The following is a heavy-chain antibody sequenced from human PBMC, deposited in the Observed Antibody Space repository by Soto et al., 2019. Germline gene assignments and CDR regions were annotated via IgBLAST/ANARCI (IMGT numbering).Heavy chain of an antibody. CDR1: GYTFTIYG. V-gene: IGHV1-18*01. CDR3: ARAGLELFFDY. D-gene: IGHD1-7*01. Sequence: GASVKVSCKASGYTFTIYGINWVRQAPGQGLEWMGWISPDNGNTNYAQKLQGRVTMTTDTSTSTAYMELRSLRSDDTAVYYCARAGLELFFDYWGQGTLVTVSS. J-gene: IGHJ4*02. CDR2: ISPDNGNT.